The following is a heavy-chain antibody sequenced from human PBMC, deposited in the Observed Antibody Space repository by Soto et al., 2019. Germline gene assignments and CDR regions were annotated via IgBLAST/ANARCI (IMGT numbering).Heavy chain of an antibody. Sequence: EVQLVESGGGLVQPGGSLRLSCAASGFSFSTYRMHWVRQAPGKGLVWVSRSNGDGSSTNYADSGKGRFTISRDNAENTLYLHMNSLRDEDTAVYYCATGHSSDWQYTLAHWGQGALVTVSS. V-gene: IGHV3-74*01. CDR2: SNGDGSST. CDR3: ATGHSSDWQYTLAH. J-gene: IGHJ4*02. CDR1: GFSFSTYR. D-gene: IGHD6-25*01.